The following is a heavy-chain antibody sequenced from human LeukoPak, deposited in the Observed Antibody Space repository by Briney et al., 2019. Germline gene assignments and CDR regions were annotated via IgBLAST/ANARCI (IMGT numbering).Heavy chain of an antibody. J-gene: IGHJ4*02. D-gene: IGHD2-21*02. CDR3: VKARMPHCGTDCLES. V-gene: IGHV3-23*01. Sequence: GESLRLSCAASGFTFSNYGMSWVRQVPGKGLGWVSVIRGSGGGTYYADSVKGRFTISRDNSKNTVYLQMNSLRAEDTAVYYCVKARMPHCGTDCLESWGQGTLVTVSS. CDR1: GFTFSNYG. CDR2: IRGSGGGT.